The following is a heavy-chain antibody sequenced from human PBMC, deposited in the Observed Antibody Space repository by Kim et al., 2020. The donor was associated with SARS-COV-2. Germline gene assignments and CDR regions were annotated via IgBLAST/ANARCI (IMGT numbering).Heavy chain of an antibody. V-gene: IGHV3-23*03. CDR3: AKDRAHDDGDYYDAFDI. CDR1: GFTFSSYA. Sequence: GGSLRLSCAASGFTFSSYAMSWVRQAPGKGLEWVSVIYSGGSSTYYADSVKGRFTISRDNSKNTLYLQMNSLRAEDTAVYYCAKDRAHDDGDYYDAFDIWGQGTMVTVSS. CDR2: IYSGGSST. J-gene: IGHJ3*02. D-gene: IGHD4-17*01.